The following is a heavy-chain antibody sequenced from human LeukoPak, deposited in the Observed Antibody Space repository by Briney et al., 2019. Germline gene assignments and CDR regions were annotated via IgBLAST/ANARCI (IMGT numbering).Heavy chain of an antibody. CDR3: ASAFYGGNPDAGY. D-gene: IGHD4-23*01. V-gene: IGHV3-53*01. CDR1: GFDVSRNY. CDR2: INSGGNT. Sequence: GGSLRLSCAASGFDVSRNYMNWVRQAPGKGLEWVSAINSGGNTYYADSVKGRFTISRDNSKNTLYLKMNSLRAEDTAVYYCASAFYGGNPDAGYWGQGTLVTVSS. J-gene: IGHJ4*02.